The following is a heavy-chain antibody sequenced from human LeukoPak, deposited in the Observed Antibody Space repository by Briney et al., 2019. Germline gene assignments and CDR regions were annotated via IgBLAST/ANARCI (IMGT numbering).Heavy chain of an antibody. V-gene: IGHV3-23*01. D-gene: IGHD2-15*01. CDR1: GFTFNGNA. CDR2: IHGSDSTT. Sequence: GGSLRLSCATSGFTFNGNAMSWVRQAPGKGLEWVSAIHGSDSTTHYADSVKGRFTLFRDTSKKTLYLQMNSLRVEDTAIDYCAKDLFRWAFDFWGQGKMVTVSS. CDR3: AKDLFRWAFDF. J-gene: IGHJ3*01.